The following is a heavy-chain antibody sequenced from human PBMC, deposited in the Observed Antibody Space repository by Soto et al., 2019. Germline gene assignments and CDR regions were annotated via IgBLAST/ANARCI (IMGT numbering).Heavy chain of an antibody. CDR2: IYYYGNT. CDR1: GGSISDYF. D-gene: IGHD4-17*01. Sequence: SETLSLTCTVSGGSISDYFWTWIRQPPGKGLEWIGYIYYYGNTNYNPSLKSRVTISVDTSKNQFSLKLSSVTAADTAVYYCARDPRIYSDPYYFDYWGQGTLVTVSS. J-gene: IGHJ4*02. V-gene: IGHV4-59*01. CDR3: ARDPRIYSDPYYFDY.